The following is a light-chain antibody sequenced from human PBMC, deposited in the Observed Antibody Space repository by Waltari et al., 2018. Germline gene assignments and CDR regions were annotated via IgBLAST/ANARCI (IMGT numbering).Light chain of an antibody. CDR2: GAS. Sequence: EIVLTQSPGTLYLSPGDRATLSCRASQSVGRTLAWYQQKPGQAPSLVIYGASIRATGISDRFSVSGSGTDFSLTISRLEPEDFAVYYCQHYVALPVTFGQGTKVEIK. V-gene: IGKV3-20*01. CDR3: QHYVALPVT. CDR1: QSVGRT. J-gene: IGKJ1*01.